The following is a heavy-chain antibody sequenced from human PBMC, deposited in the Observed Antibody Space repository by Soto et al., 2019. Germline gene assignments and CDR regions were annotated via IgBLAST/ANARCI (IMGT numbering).Heavy chain of an antibody. Sequence: SETLSLTCAVSGGSISSSNWWSWVRQPPGKGLEWIGEIYHSGSTNYNPSLKSRVTISVDTSKNQFSLKLSSVTAADTAVYYCARENWNYYGMDVWGQGTTVTVSS. CDR2: IYHSGST. CDR1: GGSISSSNW. D-gene: IGHD1-1*01. J-gene: IGHJ6*02. V-gene: IGHV4-4*02. CDR3: ARENWNYYGMDV.